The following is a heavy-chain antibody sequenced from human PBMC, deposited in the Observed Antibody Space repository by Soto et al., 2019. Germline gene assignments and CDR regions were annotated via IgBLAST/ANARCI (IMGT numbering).Heavy chain of an antibody. V-gene: IGHV4-34*01. Sequence: QVQLQQWGAGLLKPSETLSLTCAVYGGSFSGYYWSWIRQPPGKGLEWIGEINHSGSTNYNPSLKSRFTISVDPSKNQCSLGLSSGTAADTAVYYCASRGMIAAAGTGWFDPWGQGTLVTVIS. CDR1: GGSFSGYY. CDR2: INHSGST. J-gene: IGHJ5*02. CDR3: ASRGMIAAAGTGWFDP. D-gene: IGHD6-13*01.